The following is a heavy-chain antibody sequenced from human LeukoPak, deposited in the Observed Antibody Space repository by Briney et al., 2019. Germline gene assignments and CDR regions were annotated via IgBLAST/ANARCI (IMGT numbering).Heavy chain of an antibody. D-gene: IGHD3-3*01. V-gene: IGHV4-59*08. J-gene: IGHJ5*02. CDR3: ARLPYYDFWSGYRPGWFDP. CDR1: GGSISSYY. Sequence: SETLSLTCTVSGGSISSYYWSWIRQPPGKGLEWIGYIYYSGSTNYNPSLKSRVTISVDTSKNQFSLKLSSVTAADTAVYYCARLPYYDFWSGYRPGWFDPWGQGTLVTVSS. CDR2: IYYSGST.